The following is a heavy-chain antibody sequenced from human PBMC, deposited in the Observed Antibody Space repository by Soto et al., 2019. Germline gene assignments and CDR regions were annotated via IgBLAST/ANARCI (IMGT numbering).Heavy chain of an antibody. J-gene: IGHJ3*02. CDR2: ISGSGGST. CDR3: AKPSEDCHSTSCFLNAFDI. Sequence: HPGGSLRLSCAASGFAFSTFAMNWVRQAPGKGLEWVSGISGSGGSTFYTDSVKGRFTISRDNSTNTLYLQMNSLRAEDTAVYYCAKPSEDCHSTSCFLNAFDIWGQGTLVTVSS. D-gene: IGHD2-2*01. CDR1: GFAFSTFA. V-gene: IGHV3-23*01.